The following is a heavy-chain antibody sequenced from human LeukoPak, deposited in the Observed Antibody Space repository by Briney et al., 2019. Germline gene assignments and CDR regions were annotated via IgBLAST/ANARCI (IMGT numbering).Heavy chain of an antibody. CDR2: IYSGGST. V-gene: IGHV3-53*01. Sequence: GGSLRLSCAASGFTFSSYAMHWVRQAPGKGLEWVSVIYSGGSTYYADSVKGRFTISRDNSKNTLYLQMNSLRAEDTAVYYCARARWFGELLGPWFDYWGQGTLVTVSS. J-gene: IGHJ4*02. CDR1: GFTFSSYA. CDR3: ARARWFGELLGPWFDY. D-gene: IGHD3-10*01.